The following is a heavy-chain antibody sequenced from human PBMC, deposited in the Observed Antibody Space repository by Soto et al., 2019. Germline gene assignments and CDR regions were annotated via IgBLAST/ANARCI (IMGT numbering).Heavy chain of an antibody. D-gene: IGHD3-3*01. J-gene: IGHJ5*02. Sequence: ASVKVSCKASGGTFSSYAISWVRQAPGQGLEWMGGIIPIFGTANYAQKFQGRVTITADESTSTAYMELSSLRSEDTAVYYCARAGGDYDRFDPWGQGTLVTVS. CDR2: IIPIFGTA. CDR1: GGTFSSYA. CDR3: ARAGGDYDRFDP. V-gene: IGHV1-69*13.